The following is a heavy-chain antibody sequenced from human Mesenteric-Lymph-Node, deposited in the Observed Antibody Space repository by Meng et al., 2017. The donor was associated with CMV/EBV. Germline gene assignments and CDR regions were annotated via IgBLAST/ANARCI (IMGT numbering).Heavy chain of an antibody. D-gene: IGHD6-13*01. Sequence: ASVKVSCKASGYTFTSYYMHWVRQAPGQGLEWMGIINPSGGSTSYAQKFQGRVTMTRDTSTSTVYMELSSLRSEDTAVYYCARDLGIAAAGNDAFDIWGQGTTVTVSS. CDR1: GYTFTSYY. CDR2: INPSGGST. J-gene: IGHJ3*02. V-gene: IGHV1-46*01. CDR3: ARDLGIAAAGNDAFDI.